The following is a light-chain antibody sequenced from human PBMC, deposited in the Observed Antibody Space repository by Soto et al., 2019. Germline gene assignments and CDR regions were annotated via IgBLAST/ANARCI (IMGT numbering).Light chain of an antibody. CDR1: QSVSTY. V-gene: IGKV3-11*01. CDR3: QQHSNWLT. J-gene: IGKJ4*01. CDR2: DAS. Sequence: EIVLPQSPATLSLSPGERATLSCRASQSVSTYLAWYQQKPGQAPRLLIHDASNRATGIPDRFSGSGSGTDFTLTISSLEPEDFAVYYCQQHSNWLTFGGGTKVESK.